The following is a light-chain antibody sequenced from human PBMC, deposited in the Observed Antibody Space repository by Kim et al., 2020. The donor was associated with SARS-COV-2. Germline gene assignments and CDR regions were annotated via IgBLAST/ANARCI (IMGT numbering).Light chain of an antibody. J-gene: IGKJ3*01. CDR3: QHYGTSLFT. V-gene: IGKV3-20*01. CDR2: DAS. CDR1: QSVSNSF. Sequence: SPGERAPLSRRASQSVSNSFLSWYQQKPGQAPRLLIYDASSRATGVPDRFSGSWSGTDFTLTINRLGPEDFAVYYCQHYGTSLFTFGPRTKVDIK.